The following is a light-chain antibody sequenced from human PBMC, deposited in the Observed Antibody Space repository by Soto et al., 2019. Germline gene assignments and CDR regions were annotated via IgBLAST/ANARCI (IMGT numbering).Light chain of an antibody. CDR2: GAS. Sequence: EIVLTQSPGTLSLSAGERATLSCRASQTISSNYLAWYQQKPGQAPSLLIFGASYRATGIPDRFSGSGSGTDFTLTISRLEPEDFAVYYCQQYGRSPPDFTFGPGTKVDIK. CDR1: QTISSNY. J-gene: IGKJ3*01. V-gene: IGKV3-20*01. CDR3: QQYGRSPPDFT.